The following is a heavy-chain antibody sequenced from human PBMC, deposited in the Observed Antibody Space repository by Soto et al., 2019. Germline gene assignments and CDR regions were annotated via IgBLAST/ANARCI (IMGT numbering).Heavy chain of an antibody. D-gene: IGHD1-1*01. Sequence: PSETLSLTCTVSGASISGFDWSWIRKSAGKGLEWIGRIYATGTTDYNPSLKSRVMMSVYTSKKQFSLKLRSVTAADTAVYYCVRDGTKTVRDWFDPWGQGILVTVCS. CDR2: IYATGTT. CDR3: VRDGTKTVRDWFDP. CDR1: GASISGFD. V-gene: IGHV4-4*07. J-gene: IGHJ5*02.